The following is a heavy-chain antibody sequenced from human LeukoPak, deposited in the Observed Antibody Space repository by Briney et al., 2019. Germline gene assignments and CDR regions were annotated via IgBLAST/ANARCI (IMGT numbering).Heavy chain of an antibody. CDR3: AKEDCSGGSCYFFYYYYYYMDV. D-gene: IGHD2-15*01. V-gene: IGHV3-23*01. Sequence: GGTLRLSCTASGFIFSNYGMSWVRQAPGKGLEWVSGITGSGTSTYHADSVKGRFTISRDNSENTLYLQMSTLGAEDTALYYGAKEDCSGGSCYFFYYYYYYMDVWGKGTTVTISS. J-gene: IGHJ6*03. CDR1: GFIFSNYG. CDR2: ITGSGTST.